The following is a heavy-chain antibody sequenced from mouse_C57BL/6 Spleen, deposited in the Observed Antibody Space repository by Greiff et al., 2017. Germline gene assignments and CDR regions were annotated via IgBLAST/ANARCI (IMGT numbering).Heavy chain of an antibody. J-gene: IGHJ2*01. CDR1: GYTFTDYN. CDR3: ERSVNYYGSLYYFGY. CDR2: INPNNGGT. D-gene: IGHD1-1*01. V-gene: IGHV1-22*01. Sequence: VQLQQSGPELVKPGASVKMSCKASGYTFTDYNMHWVKQSHGKSLEWIGYINPNNGGTSYNQKFKGKATLTVNKSSSTAYRELRSLTSEDSAVYYYERSVNYYGSLYYFGYWGQGTTLTVSS.